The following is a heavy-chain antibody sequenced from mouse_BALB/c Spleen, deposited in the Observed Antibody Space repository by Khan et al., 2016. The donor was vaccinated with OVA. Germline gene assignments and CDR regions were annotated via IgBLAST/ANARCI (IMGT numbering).Heavy chain of an antibody. J-gene: IGHJ2*01. CDR1: GYSFTDYN. CDR2: IDPYNGGT. D-gene: IGHD1-1*01. Sequence: EVQLQESGPELVKPGASVKVSCKASGYSFTDYNMFWVKQSHGKSLEWIGYIDPYNGGTSYNQKFKGKATLTVDTSSSTAFMHLSSLTSEDSAVLCCARTEYYGSSYYFDYWGQGTTLTVSS. CDR3: ARTEYYGSSYYFDY. V-gene: IGHV1S135*01.